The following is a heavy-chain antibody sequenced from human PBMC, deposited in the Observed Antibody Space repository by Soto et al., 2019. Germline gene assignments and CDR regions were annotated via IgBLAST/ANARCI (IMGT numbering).Heavy chain of an antibody. CDR3: TRDWRGYCSSTSCYAEDYYYYYGMDV. J-gene: IGHJ6*02. CDR1: GFTFGDYA. D-gene: IGHD2-2*01. CDR2: IRSKAYGGTT. V-gene: IGHV3-49*03. Sequence: GGSLRLSCTASGFTFGDYAMSWFRQAPGKGLEWVGFIRSKAYGGTTEYAASVKGRFTISRDDSKSIAYLQMNSLKTEDTAVYYCTRDWRGYCSSTSCYAEDYYYYYGMDVWGQGTTVTVSS.